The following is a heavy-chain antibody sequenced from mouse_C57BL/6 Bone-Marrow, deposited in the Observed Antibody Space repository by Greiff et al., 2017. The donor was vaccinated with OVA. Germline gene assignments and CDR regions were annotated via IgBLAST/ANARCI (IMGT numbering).Heavy chain of an antibody. CDR3: TRERGYYGSSPFAY. J-gene: IGHJ3*01. Sequence: EVKVVESGEGLVKPGGSLKLSCAASGFTFSSYAMSWVRQTPEKRLEWVAYISSGGDYIYYADTVKGRFTISRDNARNTLYLQMSSLKSEDTAMYYCTRERGYYGSSPFAYWGQGTLVTVSA. CDR1: GFTFSSYA. D-gene: IGHD1-1*01. CDR2: ISSGGDYI. V-gene: IGHV5-9-1*02.